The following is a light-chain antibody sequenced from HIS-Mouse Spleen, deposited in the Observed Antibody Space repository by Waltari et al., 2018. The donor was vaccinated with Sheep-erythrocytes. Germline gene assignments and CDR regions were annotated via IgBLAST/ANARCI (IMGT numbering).Light chain of an antibody. Sequence: SYELTQPPSVSVSPGQTASITFSGHHLGDKYACWYQQKPGQSPGLVIYQDSKRPSGIPERFSGSNSGNTATLTISGTQAMDEADYYCQAWDSSTAVFGGGTKLTVL. J-gene: IGLJ2*01. V-gene: IGLV3-1*01. CDR3: QAWDSSTAV. CDR1: HLGDKY. CDR2: QDS.